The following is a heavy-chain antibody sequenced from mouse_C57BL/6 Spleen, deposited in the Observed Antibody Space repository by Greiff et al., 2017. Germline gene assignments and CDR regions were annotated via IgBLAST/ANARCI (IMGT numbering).Heavy chain of an antibody. Sequence: EVQVVESGGGLVKPGGSLTLSCAASGFTFSSYAMSWVRQTPEKRLEWVATISDGGSYTYYPDNVKGRFTISRDNAKNNLYLQMSHLKSEDTAMYYCARDGGSLFDYWGQGTTLTVSS. V-gene: IGHV5-4*01. J-gene: IGHJ2*01. D-gene: IGHD1-1*02. CDR2: ISDGGSYT. CDR3: ARDGGSLFDY. CDR1: GFTFSSYA.